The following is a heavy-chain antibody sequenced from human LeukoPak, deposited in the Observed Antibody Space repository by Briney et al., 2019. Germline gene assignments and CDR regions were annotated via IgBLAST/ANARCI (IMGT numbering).Heavy chain of an antibody. CDR1: GFTFSNAW. Sequence: GGSLRLSCAASGFTFSNAWMSWVRQAPGKGLEWVSGISPSGDDTNYADSVKGRFTISRDNSRNTLYLQMNSLRAEDTAVYYCAKDQFDGYNAFAYWGQGTLVTVSS. CDR3: AKDQFDGYNAFAY. D-gene: IGHD5-24*01. CDR2: ISPSGDDT. J-gene: IGHJ4*02. V-gene: IGHV3-23*01.